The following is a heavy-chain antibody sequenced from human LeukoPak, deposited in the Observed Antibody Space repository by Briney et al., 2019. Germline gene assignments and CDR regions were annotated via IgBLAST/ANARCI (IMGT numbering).Heavy chain of an antibody. J-gene: IGHJ4*02. D-gene: IGHD2-21*02. Sequence: SETLSLTCTVSGGSISSGGYYWSWIRQHPGKCLEWLGYIYYSGSTYYNPSLKSRVTISVDTSKNQFSLKLSSVTAADTAVYYCARTYCGGDCYSGSQSDYWGQGTLVTVSS. V-gene: IGHV4-31*03. CDR2: IYYSGST. CDR3: ARTYCGGDCYSGSQSDY. CDR1: GGSISSGGYY.